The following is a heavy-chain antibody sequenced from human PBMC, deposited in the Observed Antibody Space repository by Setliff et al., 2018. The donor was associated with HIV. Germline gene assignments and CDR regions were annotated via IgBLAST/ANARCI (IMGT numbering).Heavy chain of an antibody. CDR2: IIPNSGGT. D-gene: IGHD2-8*01. CDR1: GYTFTGYY. CDR3: ATKLYCTNGVCLDAFDI. Sequence: ASVKVSCKASGYTFTGYYVHWVRQAPGQGLEWMGRIIPNSGGTNYAQKFQGRVTMTRDTSISTAYMELTRLRSDDKAVYYCATKLYCTNGVCLDAFDIWGQGTMVTVSS. J-gene: IGHJ3*02. V-gene: IGHV1-2*06.